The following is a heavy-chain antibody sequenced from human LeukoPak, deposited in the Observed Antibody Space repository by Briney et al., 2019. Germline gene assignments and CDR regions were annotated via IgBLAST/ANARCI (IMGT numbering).Heavy chain of an antibody. Sequence: ASVTVSCKASGYTFIMYYMHWVRQAPGQGLEWMGIINPSGGSTSYAQKFQGRVTMTRDTSTSTVYMELSRLRSEDTAVYYCARGGYGDGIDYWGQGTLVSVSS. J-gene: IGHJ4*02. CDR2: INPSGGST. V-gene: IGHV1-46*01. CDR3: ARGGYGDGIDY. D-gene: IGHD4-17*01. CDR1: GYTFIMYY.